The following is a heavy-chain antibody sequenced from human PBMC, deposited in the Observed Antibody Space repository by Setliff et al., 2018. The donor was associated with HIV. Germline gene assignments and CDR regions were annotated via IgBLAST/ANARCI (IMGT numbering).Heavy chain of an antibody. D-gene: IGHD1-1*01. CDR1: GFTFNNAW. J-gene: IGHJ4*02. CDR2: IKSETDGGTE. V-gene: IGHV3-15*01. Sequence: GSLRLSCAASGFTFNNAWMSWVRQAPGKGLEWVGRIKSETDGGTEESAAHVKGRFSVSRDDSKSRLFLQMNSLKAEDTALYYCTTAGHGSLDFDYWGQGTRVTVSS. CDR3: TTAGHGSLDFDY.